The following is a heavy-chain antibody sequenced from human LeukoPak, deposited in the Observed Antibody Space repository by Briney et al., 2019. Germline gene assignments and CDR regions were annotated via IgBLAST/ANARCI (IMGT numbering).Heavy chain of an antibody. J-gene: IGHJ5*02. CDR3: ARGRRIAARPKPFDP. V-gene: IGHV4-34*01. D-gene: IGHD6-6*01. CDR2: INHSGST. CDR1: GGSFSGYY. Sequence: SETLSLTCAVYGGSFSGYYWSWIRQPPGKGLEWIGEINHSGSTNYNPSLKSRVTISVDTSKNQFSLKLSSVTAADTAVYYCARGRRIAARPKPFDPWGQGTLVTVSS.